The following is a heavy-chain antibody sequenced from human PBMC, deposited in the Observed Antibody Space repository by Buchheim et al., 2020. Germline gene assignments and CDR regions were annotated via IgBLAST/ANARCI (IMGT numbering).Heavy chain of an antibody. CDR3: AKLIVVLLADYFDS. CDR2: IGGSGGST. V-gene: IGHV3-23*01. D-gene: IGHD2-15*01. J-gene: IGHJ4*02. Sequence: EVQLLESGGGLVQPGGSLRLSCVASGFSFSNYAMSWVRQAPGKGLEWVSGIGGSGGSTIYADSVKGRFTISRDNSKNTLYLQMDSLRAEDTAVYYCAKLIVVLLADYFDSWGQGT. CDR1: GFSFSNYA.